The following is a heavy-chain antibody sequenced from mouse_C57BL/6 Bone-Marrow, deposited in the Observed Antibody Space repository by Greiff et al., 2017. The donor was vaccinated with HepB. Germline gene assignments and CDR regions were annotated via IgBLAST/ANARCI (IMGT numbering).Heavy chain of an antibody. D-gene: IGHD1-1*01. CDR2: ISYDGSN. Sequence: EVKLQESGPGLVKPSQSLSLTCSVTGYSITSGYYWNWIRQFPGNKLEWMGYISYDGSNNYNPSLKNRISITRDTSKNQFFLKLNSVTTEDTATYYCARGGYGSSYDYYAMDYWGQGTSVTVSS. J-gene: IGHJ4*01. CDR3: ARGGYGSSYDYYAMDY. CDR1: GYSITSGYY. V-gene: IGHV3-6*01.